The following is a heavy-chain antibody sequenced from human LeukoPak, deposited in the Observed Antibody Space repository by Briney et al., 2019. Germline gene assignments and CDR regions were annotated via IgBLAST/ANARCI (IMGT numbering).Heavy chain of an antibody. CDR3: ARDLNYRDYYYYCGMDV. CDR1: GYTFTSYG. CDR2: ISAYNGNT. D-gene: IGHD1-7*01. V-gene: IGHV1-18*01. J-gene: IGHJ6*02. Sequence: ASVKVSCKASGYTFTSYGISWVRQAPGQGLEWMGWISAYNGNTNYAQKLQGRVTMTTDTSTSTAYMELRSLRSDDAAVYYCARDLNYRDYYYYCGMDVWGQGTTVTVSS.